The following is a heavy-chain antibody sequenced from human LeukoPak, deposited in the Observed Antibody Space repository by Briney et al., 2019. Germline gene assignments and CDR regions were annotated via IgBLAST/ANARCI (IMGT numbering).Heavy chain of an antibody. J-gene: IGHJ6*02. CDR3: ARDITIFGVVIRRIYGMGV. D-gene: IGHD3-3*01. V-gene: IGHV1-69*04. CDR1: GGTFSSYA. CDR2: IIPILGIA. Sequence: GSSVKVSCKASGGTFSSYAISWVRQAPGQGLEWMGRIIPILGIANYAQKFRGRVTITADKSTSTAYMELSSLRSEDTAVYYCARDITIFGVVIRRIYGMGVWGQGTTVTVSS.